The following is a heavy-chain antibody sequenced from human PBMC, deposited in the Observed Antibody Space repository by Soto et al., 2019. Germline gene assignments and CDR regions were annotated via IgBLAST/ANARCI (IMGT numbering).Heavy chain of an antibody. CDR2: LYYSGNS. Sequence: QVQLQETGPGLVKPSETLSLTCSVSGGSVSNYYWGWIRQSAGRGLEWVGYLYYSGNSKYSPSLKSRATISRDTSKNQLSLRLTSLTAADTAVYYCAKFVNNREPAFDVWGPGTVVTVSS. CDR3: AKFVNNREPAFDV. D-gene: IGHD1-20*01. CDR1: GGSVSNYY. V-gene: IGHV4-59*08. J-gene: IGHJ3*01.